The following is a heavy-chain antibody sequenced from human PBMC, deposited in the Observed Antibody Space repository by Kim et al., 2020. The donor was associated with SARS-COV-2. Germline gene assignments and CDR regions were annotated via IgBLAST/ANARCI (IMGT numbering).Heavy chain of an antibody. CDR3: ARGPTMVRGVNFDY. V-gene: IGHV4-34*01. Sequence: TPPLRSRVTISVDTSKNQFSLKLSSVTAADTAVYYCARGPTMVRGVNFDYWGQGTLVTVSS. D-gene: IGHD3-10*01. J-gene: IGHJ4*02.